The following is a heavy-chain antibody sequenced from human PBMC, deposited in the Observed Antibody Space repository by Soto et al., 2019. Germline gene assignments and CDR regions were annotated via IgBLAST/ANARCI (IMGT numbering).Heavy chain of an antibody. CDR2: IFSNDEK. V-gene: IGHV2-26*01. Sequence: QVTLKESGPVLVKPTETLTLTCTVSGFSLSNARMGVSWIRQPPGKALEWLAHIFSNDEKSYSTSLKSRLTISKETSKSQVVLTMTNMDPVDTATYYCARTVRSTTGKGQSYHWFDPWGQGTLATVSS. J-gene: IGHJ5*02. CDR3: ARTVRSTTGKGQSYHWFDP. D-gene: IGHD1-1*01. CDR1: GFSLSNARMG.